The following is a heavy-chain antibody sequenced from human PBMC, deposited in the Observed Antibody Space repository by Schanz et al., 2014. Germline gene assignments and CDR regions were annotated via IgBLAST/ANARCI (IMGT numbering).Heavy chain of an antibody. CDR2: ICSSGNTI. CDR3: AIIGVMVAVAGTRADY. CDR1: GFIFSSYG. V-gene: IGHV3-48*04. D-gene: IGHD6-19*01. J-gene: IGHJ4*02. Sequence: DVQLLESGGGLVQPGRSLRLSCAASGFIFSSYGLHWVRQAPGKGLEWVSYICSSGNTIYYADSVKGRFTISRDNAKNSLYLQMNSLRAEDTALYYCAIIGVMVAVAGTRADYWGQGTLVTVSS.